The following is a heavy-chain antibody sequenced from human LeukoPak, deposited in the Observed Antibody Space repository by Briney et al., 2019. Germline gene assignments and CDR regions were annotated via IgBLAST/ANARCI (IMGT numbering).Heavy chain of an antibody. CDR1: GVSISSSSYY. J-gene: IGHJ4*02. CDR2: IYYSGST. D-gene: IGHD2-21*01. V-gene: IGHV4-39*07. CDR3: AGVSDWNDY. Sequence: PSETLSLTCTVSGVSISSSSYYWGWIRQPPGKGLEWIGSIYYSGSTYYNPSLKSRVTISVDTSKNQFSLKLSSVTAADTAVYYCAGVSDWNDYWGQGTLVTVSS.